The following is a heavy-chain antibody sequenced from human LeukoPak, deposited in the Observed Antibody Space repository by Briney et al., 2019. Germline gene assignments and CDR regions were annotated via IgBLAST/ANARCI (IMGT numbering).Heavy chain of an antibody. CDR1: GYTFTGYY. CDR2: INPNSGGT. D-gene: IGHD6-13*01. J-gene: IGHJ4*02. Sequence: ASVKVSCKASGYTFTGYYMHWVRQAPGQELEWMGWINPNSGGTNYAQKFQGRVTMTRDTSISTAYMELSRLRSDDTAVYYCARVSSSSWYVGRFDYWGQGTLVTVSS. CDR3: ARVSSSSWYVGRFDY. V-gene: IGHV1-2*02.